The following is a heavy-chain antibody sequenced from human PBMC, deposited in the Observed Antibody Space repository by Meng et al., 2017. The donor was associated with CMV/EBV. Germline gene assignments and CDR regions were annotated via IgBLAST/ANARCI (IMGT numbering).Heavy chain of an antibody. J-gene: IGHJ5*02. CDR3: ARDVRGDGYNRRNDP. CDR2: ISAYNGNK. D-gene: IGHD5-24*01. Sequence: SGYTVTSYGISWGRQAPGQGLEWMGWISAYNGNKNNAQKLQGRVTMTTDTSTSTAYMELRSLRSDDTAVYYCARDVRGDGYNRRNDPWGQGTLVTVSS. CDR1: GYTVTSYG. V-gene: IGHV1-18*01.